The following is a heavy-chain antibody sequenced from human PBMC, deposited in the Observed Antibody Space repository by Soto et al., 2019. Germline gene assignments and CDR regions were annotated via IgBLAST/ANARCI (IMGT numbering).Heavy chain of an antibody. V-gene: IGHV3-33*01. J-gene: IGHJ4*02. D-gene: IGHD6-13*01. Sequence: AWGSLRLSCAASGFTFSSYGMHWVRQAPGKGLEWVAVIWYDGSNKYYADSVKGRFTISRDNSKNTLYLQMNSLRAEDTAVYYCARDSYSSSWLYFDYWAREPWSPSPQ. CDR1: GFTFSSYG. CDR2: IWYDGSNK. CDR3: ARDSYSSSWLYFDY.